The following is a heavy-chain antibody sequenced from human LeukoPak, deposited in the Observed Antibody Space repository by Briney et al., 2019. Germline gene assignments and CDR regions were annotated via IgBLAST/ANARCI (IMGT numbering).Heavy chain of an antibody. CDR1: GFTFSSYS. V-gene: IGHV3-48*04. CDR2: ISSSSSTI. J-gene: IGHJ3*02. D-gene: IGHD3-22*01. Sequence: PGGSLRLSCAASGFTFSSYSMNWVRQAPGKGLEWVSYISSSSSTIYYADSVKGRFTISRDNAKNSLYLQMNSLRAEDTAVYYCARDHRAVKEAQAFDIWGQGTMVTVSS. CDR3: ARDHRAVKEAQAFDI.